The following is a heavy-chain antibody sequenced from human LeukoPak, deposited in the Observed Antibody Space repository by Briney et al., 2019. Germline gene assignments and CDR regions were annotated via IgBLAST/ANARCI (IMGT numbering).Heavy chain of an antibody. CDR2: LSGSSSYI. Sequence: PGGSLRLSCAASGFTFSDYYTSWIRQAPGKGLEWVSYLSGSSSYINYVDSVKGRFTISRDNAKNSLYLQMNSLRPEDTAVYFCARGVSGPHDAFDVWGQGTMVTVSS. CDR3: ARGVSGPHDAFDV. J-gene: IGHJ3*01. CDR1: GFTFSDYY. V-gene: IGHV3-11*05. D-gene: IGHD5/OR15-5a*01.